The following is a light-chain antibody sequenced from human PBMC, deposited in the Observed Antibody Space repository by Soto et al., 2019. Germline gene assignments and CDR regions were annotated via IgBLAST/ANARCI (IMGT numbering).Light chain of an antibody. CDR3: SSYRSIGSLV. CDR2: EVS. J-gene: IGLJ1*01. V-gene: IGLV2-14*01. CDR1: SSDVGGYKY. Sequence: QSVLTQPASVSGSPGQSITSSCTGTSSDVGGYKYVSWYQQHPGKAPKVMIYEVSNRPSGVSNRFSGSKSGNTASLTISGLQAEDEGDYYCSSYRSIGSLVFGTGTKVTVL.